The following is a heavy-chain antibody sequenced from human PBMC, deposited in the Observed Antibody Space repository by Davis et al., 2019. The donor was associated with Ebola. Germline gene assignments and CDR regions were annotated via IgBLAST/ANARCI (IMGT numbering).Heavy chain of an antibody. V-gene: IGHV3-21*04. CDR2: ISSSNSYI. Sequence: GESLKISCAASGFTFSSYSMNWVRQAPGKGLEWVSSISSSNSYIYYADSVKGRFTISRDNAKNSLYLQMNSLRAEDTAVYYCAIQTNDILTADWGQGTLVTVSS. J-gene: IGHJ4*02. D-gene: IGHD3-9*01. CDR3: AIQTNDILTAD. CDR1: GFTFSSYS.